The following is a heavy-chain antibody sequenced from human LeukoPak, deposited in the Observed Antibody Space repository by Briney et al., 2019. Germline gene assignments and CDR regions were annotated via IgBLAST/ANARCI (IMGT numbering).Heavy chain of an antibody. D-gene: IGHD3-22*01. J-gene: IGHJ5*02. CDR3: AREKSYYET. CDR1: GFTFSDYY. V-gene: IGHV3-11*05. Sequence: PGGSLRLSCAASGFTFSDYYMSWIRQAPGKGLEWVSYITSSSSYTNYADSVKGRFTISRDNAKNSLYLQMNSLRAEDTAVYYCAREKSYYETWGQGTLVTVSS. CDR2: ITSSSSYT.